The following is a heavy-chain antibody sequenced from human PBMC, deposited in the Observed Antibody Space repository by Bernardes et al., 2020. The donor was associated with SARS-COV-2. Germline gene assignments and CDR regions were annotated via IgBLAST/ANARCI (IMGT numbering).Heavy chain of an antibody. J-gene: IGHJ4*02. V-gene: IGHV3-48*01. CDR2: ISSSSSTI. D-gene: IGHD1-26*01. Sequence: GSLRLSCAASGFTFSSYSMNWVRQAPGKGLEWVSYISSSSSTIYYADSVKGRFTISRDNAKNSLYLQMNSLRAEDTAVYYCARRGATPTVYFDYWGQGTLVTVSS. CDR1: GFTFSSYS. CDR3: ARRGATPTVYFDY.